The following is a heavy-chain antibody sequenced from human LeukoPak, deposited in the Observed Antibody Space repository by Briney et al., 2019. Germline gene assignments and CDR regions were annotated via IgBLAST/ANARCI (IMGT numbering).Heavy chain of an antibody. J-gene: IGHJ5*02. CDR1: GYTFNSYA. CDR2: ISSSGSAI. CDR3: ARAPGGYCSGSTCYSGWFDP. D-gene: IGHD2-15*01. Sequence: PGGFLRLSCTASGYTFNSYAMSWVRQAPGKGLEWISYISSSGSAIYYADSVKGRFTLSRDNAKNSLYLQMNSLRDEDTAVYYCARAPGGYCSGSTCYSGWFDPWGQGTLVTVSS. V-gene: IGHV3-48*02.